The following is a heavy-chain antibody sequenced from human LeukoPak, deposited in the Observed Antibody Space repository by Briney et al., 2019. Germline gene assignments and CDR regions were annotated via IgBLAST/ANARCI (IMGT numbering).Heavy chain of an antibody. V-gene: IGHV5-51*01. J-gene: IGHJ4*02. CDR2: IYPGDSDT. CDR3: ARGRGIVVVPAPPDY. D-gene: IGHD2-2*01. CDR1: GCSFTSYW. Sequence: GEFLKISCKGSGCSFTSYWIGWVRQMPGKGLEWMGIIYPGDSDTRYSPSFQGQVTISADKSISTAYLQWSSLKASDTAMYYCARGRGIVVVPAPPDYWGQGTLVAVSS.